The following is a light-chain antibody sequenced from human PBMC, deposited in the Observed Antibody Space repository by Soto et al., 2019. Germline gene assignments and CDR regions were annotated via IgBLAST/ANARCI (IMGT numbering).Light chain of an antibody. CDR3: QQSYSSPHT. CDR1: QSVDSN. J-gene: IGKJ5*01. Sequence: ELVMTQSPATLSVSPADGATLSCRASQSVDSNLAWYQQKPGQAPRLLIYGASSRATGIPDRFSGSGSGTDFTLTISSLQPEDFATYYCQQSYSSPHTFGHGTRLEIK. V-gene: IGKV3D-15*01. CDR2: GAS.